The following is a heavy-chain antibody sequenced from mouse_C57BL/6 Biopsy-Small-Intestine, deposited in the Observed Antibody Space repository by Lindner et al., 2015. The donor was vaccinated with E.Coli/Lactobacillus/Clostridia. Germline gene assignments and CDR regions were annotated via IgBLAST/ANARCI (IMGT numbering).Heavy chain of an antibody. D-gene: IGHD2-1*01. CDR3: AGGPNYYFDY. Sequence: SVKVSCKTSGGTFSNYPITWGATGPGQGLEWLGGIIPIFGSANYAQKFQGRVTITADESTSTAYMELSSLRSEDTAVYYCAGGPNYYFDYWGQGTLVTVSS. J-gene: IGHJ4*01. V-gene: IGHV1-79*01. CDR1: GGTFSNYP. CDR2: IIPIFGSA.